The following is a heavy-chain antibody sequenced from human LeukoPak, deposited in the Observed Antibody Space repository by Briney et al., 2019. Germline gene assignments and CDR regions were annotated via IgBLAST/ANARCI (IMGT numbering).Heavy chain of an antibody. Sequence: GGSLRLSCAASGFTFDDYTMHWVRHAPGKGLEWVSLICGDGGSTYYAGSVKGRFTISRDNSKDSLYLQMNSLRTEDTALYYCAKGIYCSSTSCEAPFDPWGQGTLVTVCS. D-gene: IGHD2-2*01. CDR1: GFTFDDYT. CDR3: AKGIYCSSTSCEAPFDP. J-gene: IGHJ5*02. V-gene: IGHV3-43*02. CDR2: ICGDGGST.